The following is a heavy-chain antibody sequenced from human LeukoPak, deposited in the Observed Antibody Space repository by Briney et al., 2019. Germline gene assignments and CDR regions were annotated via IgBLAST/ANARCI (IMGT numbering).Heavy chain of an antibody. Sequence: KPSETLSLTCTVSGGSISSYYWSWIRQPAGKGLEWIGRLYTSGSTNYNPSLKSRVTMSVDTAQNQFFLKLSSVTAADTAVYYCARGASFSSSHIWFDRWGQGTLVTVSS. CDR1: GGSISSYY. D-gene: IGHD6-13*01. J-gene: IGHJ5*02. CDR2: LYTSGST. CDR3: ARGASFSSSHIWFDR. V-gene: IGHV4-4*07.